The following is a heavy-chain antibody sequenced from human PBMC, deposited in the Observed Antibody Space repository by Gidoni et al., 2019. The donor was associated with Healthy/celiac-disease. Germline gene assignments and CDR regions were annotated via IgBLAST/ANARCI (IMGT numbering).Heavy chain of an antibody. CDR2: IYHSGST. V-gene: IGHV4-4*02. D-gene: IGHD6-13*01. J-gene: IGHJ5*02. Sequence: QVQLQESGPGLVKPSGPLSLTCAVSGGSISTSNRWSWVRQPPGKGLEWIGEIYHSGSTNYNQSLKSRVTISVDKSKNQFSLKLSSVTAADTAVYYCARGIAAAGNVQNWFDPWGQGTLVTVSS. CDR3: ARGIAAAGNVQNWFDP. CDR1: GGSISTSNR.